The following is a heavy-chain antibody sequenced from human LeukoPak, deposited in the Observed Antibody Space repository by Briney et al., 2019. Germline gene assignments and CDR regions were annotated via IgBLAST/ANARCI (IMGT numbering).Heavy chain of an antibody. V-gene: IGHV4-61*02. Sequence: SQTLSLTCSVSGGSISSGSYYWSWIRQPAGKGLEWIGRIYTSGSTNYNPSLKSRVTISVDTSKNQFSLKLSSVTAADTAVYYCARFDGIPGWFDPWGQGTLVTVSS. CDR3: ARFDGIPGWFDP. J-gene: IGHJ5*02. CDR2: IYTSGST. CDR1: GGSISSGSYY. D-gene: IGHD1-1*01.